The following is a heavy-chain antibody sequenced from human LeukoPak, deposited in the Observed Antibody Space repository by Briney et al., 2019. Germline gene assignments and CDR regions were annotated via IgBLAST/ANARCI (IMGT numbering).Heavy chain of an antibody. Sequence: SETRSLTCTVSGYSISSDCYWGWIRQPPGKGLEWIGTIYHSGNTDYNPSLKTRVTISVDTSKDHVSLKLSSVTAADTAVYYCARGKRAITMVRGVINTFYYYYYYMDVWGKGTTVTVSS. CDR2: IYHSGNT. CDR1: GYSISSDCY. V-gene: IGHV4-38-2*02. CDR3: ARGKRAITMVRGVINTFYYYYYYMDV. D-gene: IGHD3-10*01. J-gene: IGHJ6*03.